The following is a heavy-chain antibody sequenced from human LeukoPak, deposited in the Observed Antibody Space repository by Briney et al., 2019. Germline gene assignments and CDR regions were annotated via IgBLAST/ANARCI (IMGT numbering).Heavy chain of an antibody. D-gene: IGHD2-2*01. CDR2: MYYSGNT. J-gene: IGHJ4*02. V-gene: IGHV4-39*01. CDR1: GGSLSSSSYY. Sequence: SETLSLTCTVSGGSLSSSSYYWGWIRQPPGKGLEWIVCMYYSGNTYYNPSLRSRVTTSVDTSKNQVSLRLSSVTAADTAVYYCARLVGRSTPFDLWGQGTLVTVSS. CDR3: ARLVGRSTPFDL.